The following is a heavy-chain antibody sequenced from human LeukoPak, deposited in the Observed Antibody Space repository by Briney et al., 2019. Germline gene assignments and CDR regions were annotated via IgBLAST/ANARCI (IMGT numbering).Heavy chain of an antibody. CDR2: IRSKANSYGT. V-gene: IGHV3-73*01. J-gene: IGHJ6*02. CDR1: GFTLSGSA. CDR3: HVWGNYYYGMDV. Sequence: GGSLRLSCAASGFTLSGSAMHWVRQASGKGLEWVGRIRSKANSYGTAYAASVKGRFTISRDDSKNTAYLQMNSLKTEDTAVYYCHVWGNYYYGMDVWGQGTTVTVSS. D-gene: IGHD3-16*01.